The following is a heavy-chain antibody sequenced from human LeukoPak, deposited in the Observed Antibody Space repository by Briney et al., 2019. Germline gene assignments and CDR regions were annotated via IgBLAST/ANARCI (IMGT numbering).Heavy chain of an antibody. J-gene: IGHJ4*02. CDR3: ARQRADYGSGSYTPLLDY. Sequence: GASVKVSCKASGYTFTSYGISWVRQAPGQGLEWMGWISAYNGNTNYAQKLQGRVTMTTDTSTSTAYMELRSLRSDDTAVYYCARQRADYGSGSYTPLLDYWGQGTLVTVSS. CDR1: GYTFTSYG. D-gene: IGHD3-10*01. V-gene: IGHV1-18*01. CDR2: ISAYNGNT.